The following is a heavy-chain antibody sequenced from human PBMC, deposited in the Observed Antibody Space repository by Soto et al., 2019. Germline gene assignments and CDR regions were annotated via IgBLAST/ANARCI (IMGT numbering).Heavy chain of an antibody. CDR3: ARDRYNWNVRLDY. CDR2: INSDGSST. Sequence: LRLSCAASGFTFSSYWMHWGRQAPGKGLVWVSRINSDGSSTSYADSVKGRFTISRDNAKNTLYLQMNSLRAEDTAVYYCARDRYNWNVRLDYWGQGTLVTVSS. CDR1: GFTFSSYW. D-gene: IGHD1-1*01. V-gene: IGHV3-74*01. J-gene: IGHJ4*02.